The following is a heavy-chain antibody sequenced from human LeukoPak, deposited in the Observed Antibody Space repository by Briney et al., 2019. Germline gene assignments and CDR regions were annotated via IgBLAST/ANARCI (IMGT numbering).Heavy chain of an antibody. CDR2: IYYSGST. V-gene: IGHV4-59*08. J-gene: IGHJ5*02. CDR3: ARGYSSSWHLNWFDP. D-gene: IGHD6-13*01. CDR1: GGSISSYY. Sequence: SETLSLTCTVSGGSISSYYWSWIRQPPGKGLEWIGYIYYSGSTNYNPSLKSRVTISVDTSKNQFSLKLSSVTAADTAVYYCARGYSSSWHLNWFDPWGQGTLVTVSS.